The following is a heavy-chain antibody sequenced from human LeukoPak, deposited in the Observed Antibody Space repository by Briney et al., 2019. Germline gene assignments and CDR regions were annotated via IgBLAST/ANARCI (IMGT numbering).Heavy chain of an antibody. Sequence: ASVKVSCKASGYTFTMYAINWVRQAPGQGLEWMGWINTNTGNPTYAQGFTGRFVFSSDTSVSTAYLQINSLKAEDTAVYYCAKDRGGYVAYWGQGTLVTVSS. J-gene: IGHJ4*02. CDR1: GYTFTMYA. CDR2: INTNTGNP. V-gene: IGHV7-4-1*02. CDR3: AKDRGGYVAY. D-gene: IGHD5-12*01.